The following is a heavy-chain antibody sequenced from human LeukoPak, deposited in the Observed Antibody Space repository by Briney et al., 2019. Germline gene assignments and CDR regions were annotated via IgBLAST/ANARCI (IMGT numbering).Heavy chain of an antibody. Sequence: GGSLRLSCAASGFIFSDHAMTWVRQTPGKRLESVSSTSAGGDITHYAESVKGRLTISRDNSKNTLYLQMSSLRAEDTAVYYCAREGPRGNSQFDYWGQGTLVTVSS. CDR3: AREGPRGNSQFDY. J-gene: IGHJ4*02. D-gene: IGHD2/OR15-2a*01. CDR1: GFIFSDHA. CDR2: TSAGGDIT. V-gene: IGHV3-23*01.